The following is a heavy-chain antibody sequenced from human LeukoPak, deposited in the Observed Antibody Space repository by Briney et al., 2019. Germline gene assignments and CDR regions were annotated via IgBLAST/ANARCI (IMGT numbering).Heavy chain of an antibody. CDR2: INNDGSTT. J-gene: IGHJ4*02. D-gene: IGHD6-13*01. Sequence: PGGSLRLSCAVSGFTFSSYWMHWVRQAPGKGLVWVSRINNDGSTTAYADSVKGRFTISRDNTKNTLYLQMNSLRAEDTAVYYCARTYSCFDYWGQGTLVTVSS. CDR1: GFTFSSYW. V-gene: IGHV3-74*01. CDR3: ARTYSCFDY.